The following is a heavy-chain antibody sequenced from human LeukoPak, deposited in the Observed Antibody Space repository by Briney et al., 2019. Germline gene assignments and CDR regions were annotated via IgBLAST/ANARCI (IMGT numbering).Heavy chain of an antibody. J-gene: IGHJ4*02. CDR2: IYYSGST. CDR3: ARGRWIPNY. Sequence: SETLSLTCTVSGGSVSSGSYYWSWIRQPPGKGLEWIGYIYYSGSTNYNPSLKSRVTISVDTSKNQFSLKLSSVTAADTAVYYCARGRWIPNYWGQGTLVTVSS. CDR1: GGSVSSGSYY. D-gene: IGHD5-18*01. V-gene: IGHV4-61*01.